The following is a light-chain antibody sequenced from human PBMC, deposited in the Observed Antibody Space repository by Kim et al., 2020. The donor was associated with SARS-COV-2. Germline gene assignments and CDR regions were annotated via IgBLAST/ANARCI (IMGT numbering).Light chain of an antibody. J-gene: IGLJ2*01. CDR3: QTWGTGIQV. V-gene: IGLV4-69*01. Sequence: QLVLTQSPSASASLGASVKLTCTLSSGHSSYAIAWHQQQPEKGPRYLMNLRRDGSHKKGDGIPDRFSGSSSGAERYLIISSLQSEDEADYYCQTWGTGIQVFGGGTQLTVL. CDR1: SGHSSYA. CDR2: LRRDGSH.